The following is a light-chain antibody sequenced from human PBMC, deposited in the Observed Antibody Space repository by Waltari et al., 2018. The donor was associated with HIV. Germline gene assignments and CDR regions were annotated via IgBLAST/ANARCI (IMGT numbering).Light chain of an antibody. CDR2: RNT. V-gene: IGLV1-44*01. Sequence: QSVLTQPPSASGTPGQRVTISCSGSSSNIGSNIVNWYQQLPGTAPKLLIYRNTQRPSGVPDRFAGSKSGTSASLAISGLQSEDDADYYCAAWDDSLNGAVFGGGTKLTVL. CDR1: SSNIGSNI. CDR3: AAWDDSLNGAV. J-gene: IGLJ3*02.